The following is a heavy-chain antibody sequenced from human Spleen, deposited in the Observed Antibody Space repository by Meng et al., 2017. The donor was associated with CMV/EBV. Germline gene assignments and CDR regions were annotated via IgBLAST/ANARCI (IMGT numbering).Heavy chain of an antibody. D-gene: IGHD7-27*01. V-gene: IGHV1-18*01. J-gene: IGHJ4*02. Sequence: SCRNSGYTFSSYGITRVRQAPGEGVGWVGWVRAYSGSKDYAQKFQSRVSMIKETYKTTAYMELRSLRYDDTEVYYCERTKWGYFDYWGQGTLVTVSS. CDR2: VRAYSGSK. CDR3: ERTKWGYFDY. CDR1: GYTFSSYG.